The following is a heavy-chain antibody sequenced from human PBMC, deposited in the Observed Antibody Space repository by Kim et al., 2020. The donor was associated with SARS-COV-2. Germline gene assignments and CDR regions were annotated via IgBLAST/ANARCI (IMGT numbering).Heavy chain of an antibody. Sequence: ADSVKGRFTIPRDNAKNSLKLQMNSLRAEDTAVYYCARDIDGYNLGYFDYWGQGTLVTVSS. CDR3: ARDIDGYNLGYFDY. D-gene: IGHD5-12*01. J-gene: IGHJ4*02. V-gene: IGHV3-21*01.